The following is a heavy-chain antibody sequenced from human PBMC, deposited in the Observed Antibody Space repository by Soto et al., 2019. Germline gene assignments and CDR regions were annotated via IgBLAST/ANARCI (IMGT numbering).Heavy chain of an antibody. CDR3: AGEGGDFGGMDV. Sequence: SVKVSCKASGGTFSSYAISWVRQAPGQGLEWMGGIIPIFGTANYAQKFQGRVTITADESTSTAYMVLSSLRSEDTAVYYCAGEGGDFGGMDVWGQGTTVTVSS. D-gene: IGHD3-3*01. CDR1: GGTFSSYA. V-gene: IGHV1-69*13. J-gene: IGHJ6*02. CDR2: IIPIFGTA.